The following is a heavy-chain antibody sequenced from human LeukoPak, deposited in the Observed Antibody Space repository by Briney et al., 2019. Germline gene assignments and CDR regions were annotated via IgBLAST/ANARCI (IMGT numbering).Heavy chain of an antibody. CDR2: FIPIFGTA. CDR3: ARAPKGYPFDY. J-gene: IGHJ4*02. D-gene: IGHD3-16*02. CDR1: GGTFSSYA. V-gene: IGHV1-69*01. Sequence: ASVKVSCKASGGTFSSYAISWVRQAPGQGLEWMGGFIPIFGTANYAQKFQGRVTITADESTSTAYMELSRLRSEDTAVYYCARAPKGYPFDYWGQGTLVTVSS.